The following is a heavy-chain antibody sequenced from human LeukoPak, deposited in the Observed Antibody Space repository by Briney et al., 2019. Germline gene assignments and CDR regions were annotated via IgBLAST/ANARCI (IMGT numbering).Heavy chain of an antibody. D-gene: IGHD3-22*01. CDR3: ARDDLLHRNWFDP. CDR2: IYHSGST. V-gene: IGHV4-34*01. CDR1: GGSFSGYY. J-gene: IGHJ5*02. Sequence: SETLSLTCAVYGGSFSGYYWSWIRQPPGKGLEWIGSIYHSGSTYYNLSLKSRVTISVDTSKNQFSLKLSSVTAADTAVYYCARDDLLHRNWFDPWGQGTLVTVSS.